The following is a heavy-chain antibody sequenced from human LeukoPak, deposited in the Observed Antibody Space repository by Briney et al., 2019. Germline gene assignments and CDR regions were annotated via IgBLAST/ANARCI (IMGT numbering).Heavy chain of an antibody. Sequence: GASLRLSCEASGFTFSSYALSRVRQAPGKGLEWVSAISASGGSTYYADSVKGRFTISRDNSKNTLYLQMSSLRDEDTAVYYCAKAPAALIKGSFDYWGQGTLVTVSS. CDR3: AKAPAALIKGSFDY. CDR1: GFTFSSYA. D-gene: IGHD2-2*01. V-gene: IGHV3-23*01. CDR2: ISASGGST. J-gene: IGHJ4*02.